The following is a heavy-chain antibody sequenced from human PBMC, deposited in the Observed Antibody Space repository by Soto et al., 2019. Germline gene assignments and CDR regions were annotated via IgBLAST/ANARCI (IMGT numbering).Heavy chain of an antibody. Sequence: EVQLLESGGGLVQPGGSLRLSCAASGFTFSSYAMSWVRQAPGKGLEWVAGISGSGSSTYYADSVKGRFTISRDNPKNTLYLQMNSLRAEDTAVYYCAKDLSTTAMVPGDYRGQGTLVTVSS. CDR1: GFTFSSYA. D-gene: IGHD5-18*01. V-gene: IGHV3-23*01. J-gene: IGHJ4*02. CDR3: AKDLSTTAMVPGDY. CDR2: ISGSGSST.